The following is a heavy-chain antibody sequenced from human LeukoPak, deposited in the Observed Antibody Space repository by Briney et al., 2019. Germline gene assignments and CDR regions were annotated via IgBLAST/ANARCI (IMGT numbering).Heavy chain of an antibody. V-gene: IGHV1-46*03. J-gene: IGHJ4*02. Sequence: ASVKVSCKASGYTFTSYYMHWVRQAPGQGLEWMGIINPSGGSTSYAQKFQGRVTMTRDTSTSTVYMELSSLRSEDTAVYYCSIAAAGSPFGYWGQGTLVTVSS. D-gene: IGHD6-13*01. CDR1: GYTFTSYY. CDR2: INPSGGST. CDR3: SIAAAGSPFGY.